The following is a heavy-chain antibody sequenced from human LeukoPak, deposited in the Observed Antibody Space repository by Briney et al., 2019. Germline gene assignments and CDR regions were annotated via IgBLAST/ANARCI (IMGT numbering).Heavy chain of an antibody. V-gene: IGHV3-9*01. J-gene: IGHJ4*02. CDR3: AKDIGYGSGSYERYFDY. CDR2: ISWNSGSI. CDR1: GFTFDDYA. D-gene: IGHD3-10*01. Sequence: GGSLRLSCAASGFTFDDYAMHWVRQAPGKGLEGVSGISWNSGSIGYADSVKGRFTISRDNAKNSLYLQMNSLRAEDTALYYCAKDIGYGSGSYERYFDYWGQGTLVTVSS.